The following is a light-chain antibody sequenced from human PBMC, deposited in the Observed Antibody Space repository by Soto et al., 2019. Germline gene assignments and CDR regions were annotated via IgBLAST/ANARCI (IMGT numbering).Light chain of an antibody. J-gene: IGKJ4*01. CDR2: GAS. CDR3: QQYNNWPLT. CDR1: QSVNSN. Sequence: EIAMTQSPPTLSVSPGERATLSCRASQSVNSNLAWYQQKPGQAPRLLIYGASTRATGIPARFSGSGSGTEFTVTISSLQSEDFAVYYCQQYNNWPLTFGGGTKVEIK. V-gene: IGKV3-15*01.